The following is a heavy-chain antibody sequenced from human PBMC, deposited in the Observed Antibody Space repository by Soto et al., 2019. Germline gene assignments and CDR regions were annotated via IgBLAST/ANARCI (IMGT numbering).Heavy chain of an antibody. J-gene: IGHJ4*02. V-gene: IGHV3-7*01. CDR2: IKQDGSQK. CDR3: ARDGGYSGFDFFDY. Sequence: LRLSCAAFGFKISSSSMNWVRQAPGKGLEWVANIKQDGSQKYYVDSVKGRFTISRDNAKKSLYLQMNTLRAEDTAVYYCARDGGYSGFDFFDYWGQGTLVTV. D-gene: IGHD5-12*01. CDR1: GFKISSSS.